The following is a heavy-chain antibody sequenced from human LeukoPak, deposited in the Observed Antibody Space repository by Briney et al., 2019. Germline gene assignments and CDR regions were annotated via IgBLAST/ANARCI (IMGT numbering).Heavy chain of an antibody. V-gene: IGHV4-39*01. CDR2: LYYTGIT. J-gene: IGHJ4*02. D-gene: IGHD5-18*01. CDR3: ATESWIQGEDY. CDR1: GDSISSSTYY. Sequence: NPSETLSLTCTVSGDSISSSTYYWAWIRLPPGKGLECIGSLYYTGITYFNPSLKSRVTISVDTSKNQFSLKLTSVTAADTAVYYCATESWIQGEDYWGQGTLVTVSS.